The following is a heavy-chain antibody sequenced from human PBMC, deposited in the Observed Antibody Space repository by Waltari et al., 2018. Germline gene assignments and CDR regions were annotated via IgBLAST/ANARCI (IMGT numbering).Heavy chain of an antibody. Sequence: QVHLEQSGAEVTKPGSSVRVSCMASGGSYSNFRESVLSWVRQAPGHGLEGLGGISPFIGTTNYAQKFQGRLSITADGAAKTVYMELSSLRSEDTAVYYCARVGDQYDRTDGGPLDPWGQGTLVTVSS. D-gene: IGHD1-26*01. CDR2: ISPFIGTT. CDR1: GGSYSNFRESV. V-gene: IGHV1-69*12. J-gene: IGHJ5*02. CDR3: ARVGDQYDRTDGGPLDP.